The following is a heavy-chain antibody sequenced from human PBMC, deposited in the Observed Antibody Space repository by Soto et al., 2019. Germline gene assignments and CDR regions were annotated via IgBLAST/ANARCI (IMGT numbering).Heavy chain of an antibody. D-gene: IGHD6-19*01. Sequence: SETLSLTCSVSGYSVSSSDYYWAWIRQPPGKGLEWIGSMLYSGLTYYNPSLKSRVTLSVDTSKNQFSLTLSSVTAADTAVYYCARARGTYSSGDAQYFQHWGQGTLVTVSS. J-gene: IGHJ1*01. V-gene: IGHV4-39*07. CDR3: ARARGTYSSGDAQYFQH. CDR1: GYSVSSSDYY. CDR2: MLYSGLT.